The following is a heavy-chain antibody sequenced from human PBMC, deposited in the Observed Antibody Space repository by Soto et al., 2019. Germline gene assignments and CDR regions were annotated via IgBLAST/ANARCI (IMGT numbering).Heavy chain of an antibody. CDR3: ARNLSRKWLRSDSGGMDV. CDR1: GYTFTSYD. V-gene: IGHV1-8*01. J-gene: IGHJ6*02. Sequence: GSVKVSCKASGYTFTSYDINWVRQATGQGLEWMGWMNPNSGNTGYAQKFQGRVTMTRNTSISTAYMELSSLRSEDTAVYYCARNLSRKWLRSDSGGMDVWGQGTTVTVS. CDR2: MNPNSGNT. D-gene: IGHD5-12*01.